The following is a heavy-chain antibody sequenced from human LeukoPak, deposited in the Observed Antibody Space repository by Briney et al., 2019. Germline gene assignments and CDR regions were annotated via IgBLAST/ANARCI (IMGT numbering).Heavy chain of an antibody. D-gene: IGHD6-19*01. V-gene: IGHV3-30-3*01. CDR1: GFTFSSYA. J-gene: IGHJ4*02. CDR2: ISYDGSNK. CDR3: ARGGIAVAYTPGLFDY. Sequence: PGRSLRLSCAASGFTFSSYAMHWVRQAPGKGLEWVAVISYDGSNKYYADSVKGRFTISRDNSKNTLYLQMNSLRAEDTAVYYCARGGIAVAYTPGLFDYWGQGTLVTVSS.